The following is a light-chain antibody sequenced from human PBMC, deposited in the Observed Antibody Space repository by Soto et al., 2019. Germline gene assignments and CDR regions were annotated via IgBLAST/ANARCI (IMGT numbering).Light chain of an antibody. Sequence: QSALTQPASVSGSPGQSITISCTGTSRDVGGYNYVSWYQQYPGKAPKLLIYEVNTRPSGVSNRFSGSKSGNTASLTISGLQAEDEADYYCSSYSSTSTHYVFGTGTKLTVL. V-gene: IGLV2-14*03. J-gene: IGLJ1*01. CDR2: EVN. CDR3: SSYSSTSTHYV. CDR1: SRDVGGYNY.